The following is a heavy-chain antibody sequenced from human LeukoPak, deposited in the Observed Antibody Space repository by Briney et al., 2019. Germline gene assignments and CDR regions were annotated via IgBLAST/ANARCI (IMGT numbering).Heavy chain of an antibody. CDR1: GYTFTGYY. CDR3: ASGVGWTFDY. Sequence: ASVTVSCKASGYTFTGYYMHWVRQAPGEGLEWMGWINPNSGGTNYAQRFQGRITMTRDTSISTAYMELSSLKSDDTAVYYCASGVGWTFDYWGQGTLVTVSS. CDR2: INPNSGGT. D-gene: IGHD6-19*01. J-gene: IGHJ4*02. V-gene: IGHV1-2*02.